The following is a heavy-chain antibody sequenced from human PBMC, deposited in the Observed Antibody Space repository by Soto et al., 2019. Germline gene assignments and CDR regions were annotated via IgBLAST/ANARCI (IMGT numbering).Heavy chain of an antibody. D-gene: IGHD2-15*01. Sequence: SETLSLTCPVSGDSISSPSHYWAWIRQPPGKGLEWIGSIYYSGSTYYKPSLKSRVTISVDTSKSQFSLKVYSVTAADTAVYYCARQIGRGWFAHRGQGTLVTVSS. CDR3: ARQIGRGWFAH. V-gene: IGHV4-39*01. CDR1: GDSISSPSHY. J-gene: IGHJ5*02. CDR2: IYYSGST.